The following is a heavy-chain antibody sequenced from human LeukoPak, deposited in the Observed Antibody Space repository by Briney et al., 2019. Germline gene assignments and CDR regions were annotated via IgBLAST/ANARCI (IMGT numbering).Heavy chain of an antibody. CDR2: INPNSGGT. D-gene: IGHD2-2*01. Sequence: GASVKVSCKASGYTFTSYGISWVRQAPGQGLEWMGWINPNSGGTNYAQKFQGRVTMTRDTSISTAYMELSRLRSDDTAVYYCARLARCSSTSCSSGWFDPWGQGTLVTVSS. CDR1: GYTFTSYG. J-gene: IGHJ5*02. CDR3: ARLARCSSTSCSSGWFDP. V-gene: IGHV1-2*02.